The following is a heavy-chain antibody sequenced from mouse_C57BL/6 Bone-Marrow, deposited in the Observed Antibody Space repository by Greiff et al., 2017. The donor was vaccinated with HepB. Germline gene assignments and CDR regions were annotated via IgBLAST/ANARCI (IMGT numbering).Heavy chain of an antibody. CDR3: ARSGYDGFWFAY. CDR1: GYTFTSYW. J-gene: IGHJ3*01. V-gene: IGHV1-64*01. CDR2: IHPNSGST. D-gene: IGHD2-3*01. Sequence: QVQLQQPGAELVKPGASVKLSCKASGYTFTSYWMHWVKQRPGQGLEWIGMIHPNSGSTNYNEKFKSKATLTVDKSSSTAYMQLSSLTSEDSAVNYCARSGYDGFWFAYWGQGTLVTVSA.